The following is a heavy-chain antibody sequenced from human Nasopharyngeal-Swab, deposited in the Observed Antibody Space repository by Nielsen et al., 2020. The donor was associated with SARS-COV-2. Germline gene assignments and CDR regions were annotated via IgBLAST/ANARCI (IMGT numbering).Heavy chain of an antibody. J-gene: IGHJ6*03. D-gene: IGHD5-18*01. CDR2: TIPNLGIA. Sequence: SVKISCKASGGTFSNSAISWVRHAPGQGLEWMGRTIPNLGIANYAQKFLGRVTITAEKTTNKAYMELSSMRSADTAVYYCARATPEDTTLVTAYYYYRDVWGKGTTVTVSS. V-gene: IGHV1-69*04. CDR3: ARATPEDTTLVTAYYYYRDV. CDR1: GGTFSNSA.